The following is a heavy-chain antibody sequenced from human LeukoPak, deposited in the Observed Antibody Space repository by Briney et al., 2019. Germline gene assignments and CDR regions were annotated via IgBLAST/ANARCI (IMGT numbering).Heavy chain of an antibody. V-gene: IGHV4-39*01. CDR2: IYYSGST. CDR3: ARQPGIAAAELHYFDY. J-gene: IGHJ4*02. Sequence: SETLSLTCTVSGGSISSSSYYWGWIRQPPGKGLEWIGSIYYSGSTYYNPSLKSRVTISVDTSKNQFSLKLSSVTAADTAVYYCARQPGIAAAELHYFDYWGQETLVTVSS. CDR1: GGSISSSSYY. D-gene: IGHD6-13*01.